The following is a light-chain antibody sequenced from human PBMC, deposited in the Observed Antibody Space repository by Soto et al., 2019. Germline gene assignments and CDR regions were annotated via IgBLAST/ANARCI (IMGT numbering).Light chain of an antibody. V-gene: IGLV2-14*01. Sequence: QSALTQPASVSGSPGQSITISCTGTSSDVGGYNYVSWYQQHPGKAPKLIIYDVSTRPSGVSNRFSGSKSGNTASLTISGLQAEDEAVYFCGSFTSSTTVVFGGGTKLTVL. CDR1: SSDVGGYNY. CDR3: GSFTSSTTVV. CDR2: DVS. J-gene: IGLJ3*02.